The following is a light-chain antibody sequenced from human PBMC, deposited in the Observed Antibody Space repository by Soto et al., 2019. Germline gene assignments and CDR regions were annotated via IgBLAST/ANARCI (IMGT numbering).Light chain of an antibody. J-gene: IGKJ4*01. CDR1: QGIRND. CDR2: AAS. Sequence: AIQLTQSPSSLSASVGDRCSITCRASQGIRNDLGWYQQKPGKAPKLLIYAASSLQSGVPSRFSGSGSGTDFTLTISSLQPEDFATYYCLQDYNYSLTFGGGTKVDIK. CDR3: LQDYNYSLT. V-gene: IGKV1-6*01.